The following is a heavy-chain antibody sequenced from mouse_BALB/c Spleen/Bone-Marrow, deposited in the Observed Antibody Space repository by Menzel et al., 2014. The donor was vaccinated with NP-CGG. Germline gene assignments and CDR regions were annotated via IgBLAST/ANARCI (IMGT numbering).Heavy chain of an antibody. CDR1: GYGFSAYW. V-gene: IGHV1-80*01. D-gene: IGHD1-2*01. CDR2: IYPGDGDT. Sequence: VQLQQSGAELVRPGSSVKISCKASGYGFSAYWMNWVKQRPGQGLEWIGQIYPGDGDTNYNGKFKGKATLTADKSSSTAYMQLSSLTSEDSAAYFCTRSTATFDYWGQGTTLTVSS. J-gene: IGHJ2*01. CDR3: TRSTATFDY.